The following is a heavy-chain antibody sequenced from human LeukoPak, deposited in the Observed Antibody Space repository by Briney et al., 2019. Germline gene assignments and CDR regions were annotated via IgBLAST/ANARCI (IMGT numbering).Heavy chain of an antibody. Sequence: GGSLRLSCAASGFTFTSYGMHWVPQAPGKGLEWVSLILYDGSNKYYGDSVKGRFTISRDNSKNTLYLQMDSLRAEDTAVYYCAKDAYCSSTRCYGNWYFDLWGRGTQVTVSA. V-gene: IGHV3-30*02. CDR1: GFTFTSYG. CDR3: AKDAYCSSTRCYGNWYFDL. J-gene: IGHJ2*01. D-gene: IGHD2-2*01. CDR2: ILYDGSNK.